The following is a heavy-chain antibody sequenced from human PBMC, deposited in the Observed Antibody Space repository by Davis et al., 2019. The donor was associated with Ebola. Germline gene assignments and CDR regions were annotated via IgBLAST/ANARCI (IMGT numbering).Heavy chain of an antibody. CDR2: FMWDGSEI. Sequence: SLKISCAASGFIFHEHAMHWVRQAPGKGLEWVAGFMWDGSEIGYADSVKGRFTISMDNAKTSLYLQMNTLRPEDTALYYCARGWDLDHWGQGTVVTVSS. CDR1: GFIFHEHA. CDR3: ARGWDLDH. J-gene: IGHJ4*02. V-gene: IGHV3-9*01. D-gene: IGHD1-26*01.